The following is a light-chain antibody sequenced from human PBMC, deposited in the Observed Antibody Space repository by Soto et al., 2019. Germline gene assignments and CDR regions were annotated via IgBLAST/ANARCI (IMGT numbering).Light chain of an antibody. CDR1: QSVSSSS. V-gene: IGKV3-20*01. CDR2: GTS. J-gene: IGKJ1*01. CDR3: QQYVSSVWT. Sequence: EIVLTQSPGTLSLSPGERATLSCRASQSVSSSSLAWYQQKPGQAPRLLIYGTSSRAAGIPDRFSGSGSGTDFTLTISRLEPEDFALYYCQQYVSSVWTFGQGTKVAIK.